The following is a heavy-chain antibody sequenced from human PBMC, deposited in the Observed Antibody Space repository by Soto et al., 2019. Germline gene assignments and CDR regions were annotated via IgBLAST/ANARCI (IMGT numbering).Heavy chain of an antibody. V-gene: IGHV1-2*04. Sequence: QVQLVQSGAEVKKPGASVKVSCKASGYTFTGYYMHWVRQAPGQGLEWMGWINPNSGGTNYAQKFQGWVTMTRDPSLSTAYMELSRLRSDDTAVYYCARWGVPHSSCWQGEYYFDYWGQGTLVTVSS. CDR3: ARWGVPHSSCWQGEYYFDY. D-gene: IGHD6-19*01. CDR1: GYTFTGYY. CDR2: INPNSGGT. J-gene: IGHJ4*02.